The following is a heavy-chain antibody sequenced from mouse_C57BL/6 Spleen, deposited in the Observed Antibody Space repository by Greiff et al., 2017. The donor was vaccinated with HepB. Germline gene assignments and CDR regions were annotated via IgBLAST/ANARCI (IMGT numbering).Heavy chain of an antibody. CDR2: INPSTGGT. CDR3: ARYYFDY. Sequence: VQLKESGPELVKPGASVKISCKASGYSFTGYYMNWVKQSPKKSLEWIGEINPSTGGTTYNQKFKAKATLTVDKSSSTAYMQLKSLTSEDSAVYYCARYYFDYWGQGTTLTVSS. J-gene: IGHJ2*01. CDR1: GYSFTGYY. V-gene: IGHV1-42*01.